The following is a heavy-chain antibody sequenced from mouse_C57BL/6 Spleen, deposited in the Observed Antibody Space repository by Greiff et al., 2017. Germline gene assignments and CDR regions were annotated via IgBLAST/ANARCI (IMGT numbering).Heavy chain of an antibody. J-gene: IGHJ3*01. CDR2: IHPNSGST. CDR3: SREEIYDGYYAFAY. Sequence: QVQLQQPGAELVKPGASVKLSCKASGYTFTSYWMHWVKQRPGQGLEWIGMIHPNSGSTNYNEKFKSKATLTVDKSSSTAYMQLSSLTSEDSAVYYCSREEIYDGYYAFAYWGQGTLVTVSA. D-gene: IGHD2-3*01. V-gene: IGHV1-64*01. CDR1: GYTFTSYW.